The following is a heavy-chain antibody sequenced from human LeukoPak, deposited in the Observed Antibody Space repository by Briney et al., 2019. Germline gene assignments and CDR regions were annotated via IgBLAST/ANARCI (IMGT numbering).Heavy chain of an antibody. J-gene: IGHJ4*02. Sequence: GGSLRLSCAASGFAFSTYWMHWVRQAPGKGLVWVSRISTDGSSTFYADSVKGRFTVSRDNAKNTLYLQMDSLRAEDTAMYYCATGRGTPLGIWGQGALVTVSS. D-gene: IGHD1-26*01. CDR1: GFAFSTYW. V-gene: IGHV3-74*01. CDR3: ATGRGTPLGI. CDR2: ISTDGSST.